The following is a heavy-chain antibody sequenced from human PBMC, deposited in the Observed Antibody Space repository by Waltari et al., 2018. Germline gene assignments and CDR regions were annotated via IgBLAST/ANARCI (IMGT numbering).Heavy chain of an antibody. V-gene: IGHV5-51*03. Sequence: EMQLVQSGAEVKKPGDSLKISCKTSGYRFSTYWIGWVRQMPGKGLEWMGLIYPGDSGRRYSPSFQGHVAISVDTSTSTAYLEWNSLKTSDTAIYYCAISHVGSTGYFDYWGQGTPVGVSS. CDR1: GYRFSTYW. D-gene: IGHD2-8*02. J-gene: IGHJ4*01. CDR3: AISHVGSTGYFDY. CDR2: IYPGDSGR.